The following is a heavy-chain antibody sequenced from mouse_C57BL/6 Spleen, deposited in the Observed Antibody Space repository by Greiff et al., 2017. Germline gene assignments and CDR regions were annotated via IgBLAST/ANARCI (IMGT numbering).Heavy chain of an antibody. CDR3: ARDYLTGKAWFAY. D-gene: IGHD4-1*01. CDR1: GFTFSSYA. J-gene: IGHJ3*01. CDR2: ISDGGSYT. Sequence: EVMLVESGGGLVKPGGSLKLSCAASGFTFSSYAMSWVRQTPEKRLEWVATISDGGSYTYYPDNVKGRFTISRDNAKNTLYLQMSHLKSEDTAMYYCARDYLTGKAWFAYWGQGTLVTVSA. V-gene: IGHV5-4*01.